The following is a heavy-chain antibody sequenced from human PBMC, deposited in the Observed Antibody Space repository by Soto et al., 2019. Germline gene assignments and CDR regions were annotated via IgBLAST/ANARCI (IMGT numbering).Heavy chain of an antibody. J-gene: IGHJ4*02. CDR1: GYTFTSYG. V-gene: IGHV1-18*01. CDR2: ISAYNGNT. CDR3: ARVAHYDFWRGYSAY. Sequence: ASVKVSCKASGYTFTSYGISWVRQAPGQGLEWMGWISAYNGNTNYAQKLQGRVTMTTDTSTSTAYMELRSLRSDDTAVYYCARVAHYDFWRGYSAYWAQGTLVPVSS. D-gene: IGHD3-3*01.